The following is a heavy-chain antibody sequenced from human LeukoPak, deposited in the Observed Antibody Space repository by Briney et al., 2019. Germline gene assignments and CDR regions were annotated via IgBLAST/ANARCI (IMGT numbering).Heavy chain of an antibody. D-gene: IGHD7-27*01. Sequence: SETLSLTCTVSGGSISSDYWSWIRQSPGKGLEWIGYIYYSGTTSYNPSLKSRVTISLDTSKNQFSLKLSSVTAVDTAVYYCARGANWGSPDYWGQETLVTVSS. CDR1: GGSISSDY. CDR3: ARGANWGSPDY. J-gene: IGHJ4*02. V-gene: IGHV4-59*01. CDR2: IYYSGTT.